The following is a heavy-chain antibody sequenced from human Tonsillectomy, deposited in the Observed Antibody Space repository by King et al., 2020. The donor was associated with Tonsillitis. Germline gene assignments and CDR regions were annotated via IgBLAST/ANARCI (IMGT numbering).Heavy chain of an antibody. CDR3: ARDPILTGDWYFDL. J-gene: IGHJ2*01. V-gene: IGHV3-30-3*01. CDR1: GFTFSSYA. CDR2: ISYDGSNK. D-gene: IGHD3-9*01. Sequence: VQLVESGGGVVQTGRSLRLSCAASGFTFSSYAMHWVRQAPGKGLEWVAVISYDGSNKYYADSVKGRFTISRDNSKNTLYLQMNSLRAEDTAVYYCARDPILTGDWYFDLWGRGTLVTVSS.